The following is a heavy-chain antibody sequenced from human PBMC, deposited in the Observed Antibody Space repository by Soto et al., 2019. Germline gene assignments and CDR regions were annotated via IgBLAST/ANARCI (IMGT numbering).Heavy chain of an antibody. CDR2: IYYSGST. CDR1: GGSISSSSYY. CDR3: ACVVDTAMVGETAFDI. V-gene: IGHV4-39*01. Sequence: QLQLQESGPGLVKPSETLSLTCTVSGGSISSSSYYWGWIRQPPGKGLEWIGSIYYSGSTYYNPSLKSRVTISVDTSKNQFSLKLSSVTAADTAVYYCACVVDTAMVGETAFDIWGQGTMVTVSS. J-gene: IGHJ3*02. D-gene: IGHD5-18*01.